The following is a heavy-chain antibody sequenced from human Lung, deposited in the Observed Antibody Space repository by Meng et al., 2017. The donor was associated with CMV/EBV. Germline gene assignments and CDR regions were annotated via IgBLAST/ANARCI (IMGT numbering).Heavy chain of an antibody. V-gene: IGHV3-30*02. D-gene: IGHD3-10*01. CDR1: GLIFNKYG. CDR2: IDVDGQRR. CDR3: VGHQGGPRDGVRLV. J-gene: IGHJ4*02. Sequence: SXVASGLIFNKYGIHWLRQAPGKGLEWLSFIDVDGQRRYNGDTVKARFVVFKDRSKNTVVLQMNSLRVEDTAVYYCVGHQGGPRDGVRLVWGQGTLVXVSS.